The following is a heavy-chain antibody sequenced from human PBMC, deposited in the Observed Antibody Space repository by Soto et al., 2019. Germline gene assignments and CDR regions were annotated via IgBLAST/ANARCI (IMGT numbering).Heavy chain of an antibody. V-gene: IGHV4-59*01. Sequence: SETLSLTCTVSGGSISSYYWSWIRQPPGKGLEWIGYIYYSGSTNYNPSLKSRVTISVDTSKNQFSLKLSSVTAADTAVYYCARADYDFWSGYSPFDYWGQGTLVTVSS. J-gene: IGHJ4*02. CDR2: IYYSGST. CDR1: GGSISSYY. D-gene: IGHD3-3*01. CDR3: ARADYDFWSGYSPFDY.